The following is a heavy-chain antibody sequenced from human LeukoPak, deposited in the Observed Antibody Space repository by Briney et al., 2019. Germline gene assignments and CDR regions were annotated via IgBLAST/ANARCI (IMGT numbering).Heavy chain of an antibody. CDR3: ARDHYDFWGYFDY. CDR2: ISSSSSYI. Sequence: GGSLRLSCAASGFTFSSYSMNWVRQAPGKGLEWVSSISSSSSYIYYADSVEGRFTISRDNAKNSLYLQMNSLRAEDTAVYYCARDHYDFWGYFDYWGQGTLVTVSS. D-gene: IGHD3-3*01. V-gene: IGHV3-21*01. CDR1: GFTFSSYS. J-gene: IGHJ4*02.